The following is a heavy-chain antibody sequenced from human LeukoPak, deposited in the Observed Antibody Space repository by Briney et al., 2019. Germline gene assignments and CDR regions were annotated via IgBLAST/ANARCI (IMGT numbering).Heavy chain of an antibody. Sequence: GGSLRLSCAASGFTFDDYGLHWVRQVPGKGLEWVSGINCQSARFDADSVKGRFTISRDNAKNLLYLLMDSLRPEDSALYYCVKDAGIAARPWYFDSWGQGTQVIVSS. D-gene: IGHD6-6*01. CDR3: VKDAGIAARPWYFDS. CDR2: INCQSARF. J-gene: IGHJ4*02. V-gene: IGHV3-9*01. CDR1: GFTFDDYG.